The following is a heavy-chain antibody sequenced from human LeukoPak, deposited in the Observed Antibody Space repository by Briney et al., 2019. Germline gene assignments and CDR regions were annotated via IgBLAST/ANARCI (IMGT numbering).Heavy chain of an antibody. D-gene: IGHD3-3*01. J-gene: IGHJ4*02. Sequence: SETLSLTSPVSRGSISSYYWSWLRPPPGKGLEWIGYICYSGSTNYNPSLKSRVTISVDTSKNQFSLKLSSVTAADTAVYYCARGQTDYDFWSGPLYWGQGTLVTVSS. CDR3: ARGQTDYDFWSGPLY. CDR1: RGSISSYY. CDR2: ICYSGST. V-gene: IGHV4-59*01.